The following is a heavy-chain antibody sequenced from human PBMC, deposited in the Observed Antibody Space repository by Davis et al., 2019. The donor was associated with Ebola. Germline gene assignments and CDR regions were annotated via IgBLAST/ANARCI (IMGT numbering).Heavy chain of an antibody. CDR1: GFTFSDYY. CDR3: ARDLDPEYCSSTSCYPTTVPTNWFDP. CDR2: ISSSGSNI. Sequence: GESLKISCAASGFTFSDYYMSWIRQAPGKGLEWVSYISSSGSNIHYADSVKGRFTISRDNAKNSLYLQMNSLRAEDTAVYYCARDLDPEYCSSTSCYPTTVPTNWFDPWGQGTLVTVSS. D-gene: IGHD2-2*01. J-gene: IGHJ5*02. V-gene: IGHV3-11*04.